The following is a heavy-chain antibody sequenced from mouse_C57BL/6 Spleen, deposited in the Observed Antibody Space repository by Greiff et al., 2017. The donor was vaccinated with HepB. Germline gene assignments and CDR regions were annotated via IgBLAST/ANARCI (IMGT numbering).Heavy chain of an antibody. D-gene: IGHD1-1*01. J-gene: IGHJ1*03. CDR2: INPYNGGT. V-gene: IGHV1-19*01. CDR1: GYTFTDYY. CDR3: ARSPNYYGSSDWYFDV. Sequence: EVQLQQSGPVLVKPGASVKMSCKASGYTFTDYYMNWVKQSHGKSLEWIGVINPYNGGTSYNQKFKGKATLTVDKSSSTAYMELNSLTSEDSAVYYCARSPNYYGSSDWYFDVWGTGTTVTVSS.